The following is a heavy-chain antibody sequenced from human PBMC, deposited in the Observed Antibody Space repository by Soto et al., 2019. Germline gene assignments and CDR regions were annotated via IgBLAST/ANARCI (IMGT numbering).Heavy chain of an antibody. Sequence: ASVKVSCKASGYTFTRYTMNWVRQAPGQRLEWMGWINPDNGNTKSSQKFQDRVIITRDTSTSTAYMDLSSLRSEDTAVYYCARGIATGQLDPWGQGTLVTVSS. V-gene: IGHV1-3*01. D-gene: IGHD2-15*01. J-gene: IGHJ5*02. CDR1: GYTFTRYT. CDR2: INPDNGNT. CDR3: ARGIATGQLDP.